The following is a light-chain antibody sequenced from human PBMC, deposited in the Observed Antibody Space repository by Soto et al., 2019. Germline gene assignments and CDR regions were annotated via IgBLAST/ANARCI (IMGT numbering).Light chain of an antibody. Sequence: QSALTQPRSVSGSPGQSVTISCTGTSSDVGGYNYVSWYQQHPGKAPKVMIYDVSERPSGVPDRFSGSKSGNPASLSISGLLAVDVADYSCCSSAGSPMYVLGTATKLT. CDR3: CSSAGSPMYV. J-gene: IGLJ1*01. CDR2: DVS. V-gene: IGLV2-11*01. CDR1: SSDVGGYNY.